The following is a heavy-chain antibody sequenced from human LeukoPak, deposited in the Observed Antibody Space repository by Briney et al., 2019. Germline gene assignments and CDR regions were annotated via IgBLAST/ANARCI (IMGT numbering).Heavy chain of an antibody. D-gene: IGHD5-24*01. J-gene: IGHJ3*02. CDR3: ASDVETATIPLGSGAFDI. CDR1: GGTFSSYA. V-gene: IGHV1-69*13. Sequence: SVKVSCKASGGTFSSYAISWVRQAPGQGLEWMGGIIPIFGTANYAQKFQGRVTITADESTSTAYMELSSLRSEDTAVYYCASDVETATIPLGSGAFDIWGQGTMVTVSS. CDR2: IIPIFGTA.